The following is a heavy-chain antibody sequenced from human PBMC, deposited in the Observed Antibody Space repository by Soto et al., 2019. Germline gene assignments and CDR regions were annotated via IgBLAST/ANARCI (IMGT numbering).Heavy chain of an antibody. D-gene: IGHD3-3*01. CDR1: GFTFSSYV. V-gene: IGHV3-30*18. CDR2: ISYDGSNR. CDR3: AKELSYYDFWSGYYGY. Sequence: GGSLRLSCAASGFTFSSYVMHWVRQAPGKGLEWVAVISYDGSNRYYADSVKGRFTISRDNSKNTLYLQMNSLRAEDTAVYYCAKELSYYDFWSGYYGYWGQGTLVTVSS. J-gene: IGHJ4*02.